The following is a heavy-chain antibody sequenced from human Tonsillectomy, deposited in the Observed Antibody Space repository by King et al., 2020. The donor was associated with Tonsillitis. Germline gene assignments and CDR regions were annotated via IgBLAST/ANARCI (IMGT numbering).Heavy chain of an antibody. J-gene: IGHJ4*02. Sequence: TLKEAGPTLVKPTQNLTLTCTVSGLSVTTGGVGVGWSGQPPGKALELLALIYWDDTAYYRPSLKNRLNITQDNSKNQVVLTMTNMDPVDTATYYCARTGEPYFDSWGQGTLVIVSS. CDR2: IYWDDTA. CDR3: ARTGEPYFDS. D-gene: IGHD7-27*01. CDR1: GLSVTTGGVG. V-gene: IGHV2-5*02.